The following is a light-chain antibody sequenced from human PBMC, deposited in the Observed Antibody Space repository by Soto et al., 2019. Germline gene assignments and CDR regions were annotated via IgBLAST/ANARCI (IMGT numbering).Light chain of an antibody. CDR3: QTWVTGIRV. V-gene: IGLV4-69*01. CDR2: LNSDGSH. Sequence: QLVLTQSPSASASLGASVKLTCTLSSGHSSYGIAWHQQQPEKGPRYLMKLNSDGSHSRGDGIPDRFSGSSSGAERYLIISSLQSEDEGDYYCQTWVTGIRVFGGGTKLTVL. J-gene: IGLJ3*02. CDR1: SGHSSYG.